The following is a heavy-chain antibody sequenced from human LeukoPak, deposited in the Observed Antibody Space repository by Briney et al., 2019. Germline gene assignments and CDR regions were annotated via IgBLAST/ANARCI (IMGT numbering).Heavy chain of an antibody. Sequence: AGGPLRLSCAASGFTFSSYWMHWVRQAPGKGLVWVSRINSDGSSTSYADAVKGRFTISRDNAKNTAYLQMNSLRAEDTAVYYCARVQGHPPNGLDIWGQGTMVTVSS. J-gene: IGHJ3*02. D-gene: IGHD2-8*01. V-gene: IGHV3-74*01. CDR3: ARVQGHPPNGLDI. CDR2: INSDGSST. CDR1: GFTFSSYW.